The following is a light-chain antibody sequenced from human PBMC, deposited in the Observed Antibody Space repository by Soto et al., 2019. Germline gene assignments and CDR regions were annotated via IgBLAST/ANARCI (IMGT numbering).Light chain of an antibody. CDR2: DAS. Sequence: EIVLTQSPATLSLSPGERATLSCRASQSVSSYLAWYQQKPGQAPRLLIYDASNRATGIPARFSGSGSGTDFTLTISSLELKFLGFYYRQQRHTCPPPCAGGTRAEIK. V-gene: IGKV3-11*01. CDR3: QQRHTCPPP. CDR1: QSVSSY. J-gene: IGKJ4*01.